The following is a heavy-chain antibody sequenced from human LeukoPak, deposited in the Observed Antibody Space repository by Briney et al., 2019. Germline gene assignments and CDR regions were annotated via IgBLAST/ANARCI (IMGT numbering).Heavy chain of an antibody. V-gene: IGHV4-4*07. CDR2: IYTSGST. D-gene: IGHD7-27*01. CDR1: GGSISSYY. J-gene: IGHJ5*02. Sequence: SETLSLTCTVSGGSISSYYWSWIRQPAGKGLEWIGRIYTSGSTNYNPSLKSRVTMSVDTSKNQFSLKLSSVTAADTAVYYCAKRRSPGVPFDPWGQGTLVTVSS. CDR3: AKRRSPGVPFDP.